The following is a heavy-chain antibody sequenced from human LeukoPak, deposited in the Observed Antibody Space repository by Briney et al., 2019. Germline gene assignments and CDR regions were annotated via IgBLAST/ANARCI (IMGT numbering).Heavy chain of an antibody. CDR3: AKEGYRYGYAIDY. Sequence: GGSLRLSCAASGFTFSGSAMSWVRQAPGEGLEWVSLISYSGANSYYTDSVKGRFTISRDNSKNTLYLQMNSLRAEDTAVYYCAKEGYRYGYAIDYWGQGTLVTVSS. D-gene: IGHD5-18*01. CDR1: GFTFSGSA. CDR2: ISYSGANS. J-gene: IGHJ4*02. V-gene: IGHV3-23*01.